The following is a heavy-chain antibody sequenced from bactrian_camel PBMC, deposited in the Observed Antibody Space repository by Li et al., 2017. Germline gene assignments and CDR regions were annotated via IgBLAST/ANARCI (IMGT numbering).Heavy chain of an antibody. V-gene: IGHV3S40*01. J-gene: IGHJ4*01. CDR1: GFSFSGSG. D-gene: IGHD3*01. Sequence: VQLVESGGGSVQAGGSLRLSCTASGFSFSGSGLSWVRQAPGKGLEWVSAIYSGGAFTYYADSVNGRFTISRDNAKNTVNLQMTSLISDDTALYYCATPDFARGRAGAVGYWGQGTQVTVS. CDR3: ATPDFARGRAGAVGY. CDR2: IYSGGAFT.